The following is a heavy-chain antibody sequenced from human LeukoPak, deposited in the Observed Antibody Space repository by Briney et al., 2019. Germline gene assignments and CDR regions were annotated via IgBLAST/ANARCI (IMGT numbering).Heavy chain of an antibody. CDR1: GSTFSGSA. V-gene: IGHV3-73*01. CDR2: IRSKANSYAT. J-gene: IGHJ4*02. CDR3: ASSGAAVSYFDY. Sequence: GSLRLSCAASGSTFSGSAMHWVRQASGKGLDGGGRIRSKANSYATAYAASVKGRFTISRDDSKNTAYLQMNSLRAEDTAVYYCASSGAAVSYFDYWGQGTLVTVSS. D-gene: IGHD5-12*01.